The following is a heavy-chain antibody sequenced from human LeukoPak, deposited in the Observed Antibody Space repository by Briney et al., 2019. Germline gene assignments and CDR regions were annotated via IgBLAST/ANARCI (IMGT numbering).Heavy chain of an antibody. CDR1: GFTFSSYA. Sequence: PGGSLRLSCAASGFTFSSYAMSWVRQAPGKGLEWVSAISGSGGSTYYADSVKGRFTISRDNSKNTLYLQMNSLRAEDTAVYYCAKDKLYCTNGVCYALFDYWGQGTLVTVSS. CDR3: AKDKLYCTNGVCYALFDY. D-gene: IGHD2-8*01. J-gene: IGHJ4*02. V-gene: IGHV3-23*01. CDR2: ISGSGGST.